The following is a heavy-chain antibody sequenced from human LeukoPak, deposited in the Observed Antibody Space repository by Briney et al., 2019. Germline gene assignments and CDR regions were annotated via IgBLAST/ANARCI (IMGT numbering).Heavy chain of an antibody. CDR2: IYHSGST. V-gene: IGHV4-38-2*02. CDR3: ARAGAARYYYYMDV. CDR1: GYSISSGYY. Sequence: SETLSLTCTVSGYSISSGYYWGWIRQPPGKGLEWIGSIYHSGSTYYNPSLKSRVTISVDTSKNQFSLKLSSVTAADTAVYYCARAGAARYYYYMDVWGKGTTVTVSS. J-gene: IGHJ6*03. D-gene: IGHD6-6*01.